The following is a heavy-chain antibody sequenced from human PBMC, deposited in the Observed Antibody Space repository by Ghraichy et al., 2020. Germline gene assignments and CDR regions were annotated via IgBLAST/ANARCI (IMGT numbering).Heavy chain of an antibody. CDR2: IYWNDDK. V-gene: IGHV2-5*01. CDR1: GFSLSGGGVG. Sequence: SGPTLVKPTQTLTLTCTFSGFSLSGGGVGVGWFRQPPGKALEWLALIYWNDDKRYSPSLKSRLTITKVTSKNHVVLTMTNMDPVDTATYYCAHKYDFWNGYDNWGQGTLVTVSS. J-gene: IGHJ4*02. CDR3: AHKYDFWNGYDN. D-gene: IGHD3-3*01.